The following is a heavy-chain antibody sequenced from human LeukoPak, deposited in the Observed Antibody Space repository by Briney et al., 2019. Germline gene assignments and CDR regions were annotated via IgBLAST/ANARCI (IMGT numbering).Heavy chain of an antibody. Sequence: GGSLTLSCAASGFTPSSYSMNWVRQAPAKGLEWVSSISSSSSCMYYADSGEGRFTISRDNAKNSLYLQMNSLRAEDTAVYYCASQEYSSGWGHNWFDPWGQGTLVSFSS. D-gene: IGHD6-19*01. V-gene: IGHV3-21*01. J-gene: IGHJ5*02. CDR3: ASQEYSSGWGHNWFDP. CDR1: GFTPSSYS. CDR2: ISSSSSCM.